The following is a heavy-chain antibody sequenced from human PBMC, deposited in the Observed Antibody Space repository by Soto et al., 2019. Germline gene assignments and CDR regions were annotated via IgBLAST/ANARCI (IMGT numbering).Heavy chain of an antibody. V-gene: IGHV3-74*01. CDR2: INSDGSST. D-gene: IGHD3-3*01. CDR1: GFTFSSYW. J-gene: IGHJ6*03. Sequence: PGGSLRLSCAASGFTFSSYWMHWVRQAPGKGLVWVSRINSDGSSTSYADSVKGRFTISRDNAKNTLYLQMNSLRAEDTAVYYRARVLIAEYYDFWSGYYGSYYMDVWGKGTTVTVSS. CDR3: ARVLIAEYYDFWSGYYGSYYMDV.